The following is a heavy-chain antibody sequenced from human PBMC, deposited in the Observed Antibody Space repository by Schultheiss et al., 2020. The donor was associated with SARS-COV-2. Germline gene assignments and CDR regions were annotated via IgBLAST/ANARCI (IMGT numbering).Heavy chain of an antibody. J-gene: IGHJ4*02. D-gene: IGHD3-16*02. CDR2: ISGSGGST. CDR1: GFTFSSYA. CDR3: ARAFGGVIVGMD. V-gene: IGHV3-23*01. Sequence: GSLRLSCAASGFTFSSYAMSWVRQAPGKGLEWVSAISGSGGSTYYADSVKGRFTISRDNAKNSLYLQMNSLRAEDTAVYYCARAFGGVIVGMDWGQGTLVTVSS.